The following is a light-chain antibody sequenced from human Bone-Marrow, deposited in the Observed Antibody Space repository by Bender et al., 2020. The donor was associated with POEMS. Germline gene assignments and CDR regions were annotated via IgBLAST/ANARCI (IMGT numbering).Light chain of an antibody. CDR2: QSN. CDR3: QSYDNSLGGWV. CDR1: SSNLGNYHL. Sequence: QSALTQPASVSGSPGQSLTISCTGTSSNLGNYHLVSWYQHHPGKAPKVVIYQSNKRPSGSSDRFSGSKSANTASLTISGLQAEDEGDYYCQSYDNSLGGWVFGGGTKLTVL. J-gene: IGLJ3*02. V-gene: IGLV2-23*01.